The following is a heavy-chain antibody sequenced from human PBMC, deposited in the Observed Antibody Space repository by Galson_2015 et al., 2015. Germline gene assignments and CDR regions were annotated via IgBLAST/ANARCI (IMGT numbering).Heavy chain of an antibody. J-gene: IGHJ4*02. V-gene: IGHV3-15*01. CDR2: IKDKPDGGNT. CDR1: GFTFRHAW. D-gene: IGHD4-11*01. CDR3: STVRYDSSNSPAH. Sequence: ALRLSCAASGFTFRHAWMTWVRQAPGKELEWVGRIKDKPDGGNTEYAAPVKGRFTISGDDSKNALYLEMNSLKTEDTAVYYCSTVRYDSSNSPAHWGRGTPVTVSS.